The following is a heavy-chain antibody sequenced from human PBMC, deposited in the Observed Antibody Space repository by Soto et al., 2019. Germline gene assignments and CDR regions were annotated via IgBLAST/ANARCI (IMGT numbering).Heavy chain of an antibody. CDR2: ITGGGTSI. J-gene: IGHJ4*02. Sequence: GGSLRLSCAASGFDFSGYAMSWVRQAPGKGLQWVSVITGGGTSIYYAASVKGRFSIARDTSSNTLVLHMSSLRAEDTALYYCAKHQYSFAHYIDHWGQGTKVTVSS. D-gene: IGHD5-12*01. CDR1: GFDFSGYA. CDR3: AKHQYSFAHYIDH. V-gene: IGHV3-23*01.